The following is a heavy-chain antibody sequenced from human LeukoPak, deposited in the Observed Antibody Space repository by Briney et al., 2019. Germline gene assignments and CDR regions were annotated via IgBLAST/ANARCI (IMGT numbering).Heavy chain of an antibody. CDR1: GGTFSSYA. CDR2: IIPILGIA. V-gene: IGHV1-69*04. CDR3: ARSGTLNWFDP. Sequence: ASVKVSCKASGGTFSSYAINWVRQAPGQGLEWMGRIIPILGIANYAQKFQGRVTITADKSTSTAYMELSSLRSEDTAVYYCARSGTLNWFDPWGQGTLVTVSS. J-gene: IGHJ5*02.